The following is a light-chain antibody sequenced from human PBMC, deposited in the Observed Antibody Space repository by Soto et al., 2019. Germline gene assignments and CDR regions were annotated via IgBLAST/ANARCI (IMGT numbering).Light chain of an antibody. J-gene: IGKJ2*01. CDR3: QQYGSSPQT. Sequence: EIVLTQSPGTLCLSPGERATLSCRASQSINSNYLAWYQQKRGQAPRLLIYDASSRATGIPDRFSGSGSGRDFTLTVSRLEPEDFAVYHCQQYGSSPQTFGQGTKLEIK. V-gene: IGKV3-20*01. CDR1: QSINSNY. CDR2: DAS.